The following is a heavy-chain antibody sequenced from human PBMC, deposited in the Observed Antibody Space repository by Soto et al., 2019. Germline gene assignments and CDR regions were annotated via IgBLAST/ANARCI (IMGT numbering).Heavy chain of an antibody. CDR3: ARDDYNWARDY. Sequence: EVQLVESGGGLVQPGGSLRLSCAASGFTFSSHWMSWARQAPGKGLEWVANIKHDGSETYYVDSVKGRFTISRDNAKNSLYLQLHSPRAEDTAVYYCARDDYNWARDYWGQGTLVNVSS. J-gene: IGHJ4*02. CDR2: IKHDGSET. CDR1: GFTFSSHW. V-gene: IGHV3-7*01. D-gene: IGHD4-4*01.